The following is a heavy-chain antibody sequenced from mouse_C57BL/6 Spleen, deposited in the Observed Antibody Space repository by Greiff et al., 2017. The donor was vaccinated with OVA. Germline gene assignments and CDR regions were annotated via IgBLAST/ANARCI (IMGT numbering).Heavy chain of an antibody. J-gene: IGHJ1*03. D-gene: IGHD1-1*01. CDR1: GFTFSNYW. CDR2: IRLKSDNYAT. V-gene: IGHV6-3*01. CDR3: TGGYGSSWYFDV. Sequence: EVQLQQSGGGLVQPGGSMKLSCVASGFTFSNYWMNWVRQSPEKGLEWVAQIRLKSDNYATHYAESVKGRFTISRDDSKSSVYLQMNNLRAEDTGIYYCTGGYGSSWYFDVWGTGTTVTVSS.